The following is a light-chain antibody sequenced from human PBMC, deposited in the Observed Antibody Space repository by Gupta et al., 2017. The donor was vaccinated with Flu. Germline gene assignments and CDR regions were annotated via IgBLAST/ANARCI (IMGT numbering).Light chain of an antibody. Sequence: QCVLTQTPSASATPGQRVNIPCCGSSSNSGSNNVNWYRQLPGLAPTLLIYTDYQRPSGLPDRFSGSKSGTSASLAISGLQSEDEADYHCVTWDDSLIALVFGGGTKLTVL. V-gene: IGLV1-44*01. CDR3: VTWDDSLIALV. CDR2: TDY. CDR1: SSNSGSNN. J-gene: IGLJ2*01.